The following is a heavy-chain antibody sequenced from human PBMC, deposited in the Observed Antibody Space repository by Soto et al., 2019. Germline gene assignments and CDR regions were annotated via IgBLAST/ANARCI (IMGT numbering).Heavy chain of an antibody. Sequence: GSLRLSCAASGFSFSDSWMDWVRQAPGKGPEWVANIKEDGSEKNYVDSVKGRFTISRDNAKNSLYLQMNSLRAEDTAVYYCASLGRHGWGQGTTVTVSS. D-gene: IGHD3-16*01. J-gene: IGHJ6*02. CDR3: ASLGRHG. CDR2: IKEDGSEK. V-gene: IGHV3-7*01. CDR1: GFSFSDSW.